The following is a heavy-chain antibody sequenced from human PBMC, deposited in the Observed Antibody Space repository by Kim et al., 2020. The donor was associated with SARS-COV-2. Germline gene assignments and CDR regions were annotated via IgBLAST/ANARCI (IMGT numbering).Heavy chain of an antibody. J-gene: IGHJ4*02. CDR3: ARGTLYDSSGYYYERYFDY. CDR2: ISSSSSYI. V-gene: IGHV3-21*01. D-gene: IGHD3-22*01. CDR1: GFTFSSYS. Sequence: GGSLRLSCAASGFTFSSYSMNWVRQAPGKGLEWVSSISSSSSYIYYADSVKGRFTISRDNAKNSLYLQMNSLRAEDTAVYYCARGTLYDSSGYYYERYFDYWGQGTLVTVSS.